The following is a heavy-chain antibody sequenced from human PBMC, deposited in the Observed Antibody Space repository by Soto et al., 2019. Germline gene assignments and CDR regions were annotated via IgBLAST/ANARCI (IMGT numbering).Heavy chain of an antibody. CDR2: INPNRGGT. Sequence: QVQLVQSGAEVKKPGASVKASGKASGYTLTGYYEHWVRQAPGQGLEWMGWINPNRGGTDYAQKFQGRVTMTRDTSINTAYMELSRLRSDDTAVYYCASHASIAVAGPFDYWGQGTLVTVSS. CDR3: ASHASIAVAGPFDY. CDR1: GYTLTGYY. D-gene: IGHD6-19*01. V-gene: IGHV1-2*02. J-gene: IGHJ4*02.